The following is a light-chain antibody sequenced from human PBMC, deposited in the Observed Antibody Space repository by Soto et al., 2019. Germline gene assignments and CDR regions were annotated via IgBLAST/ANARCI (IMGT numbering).Light chain of an antibody. CDR3: QQYGSSPRT. J-gene: IGKJ1*01. CDR1: QNISNY. CDR2: GAS. Sequence: EVVLTQSPATLSLSPGERATLSCRASQNISNYLIWYQQKPGQAPRLLIYGASTRATGIPARFSGSGSGTEFTLTISRLEPEDFAVYYCQQYGSSPRTFGQGTKVDIK. V-gene: IGKV3-20*01.